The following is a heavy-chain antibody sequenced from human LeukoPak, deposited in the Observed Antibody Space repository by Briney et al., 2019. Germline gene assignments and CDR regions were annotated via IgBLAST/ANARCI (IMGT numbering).Heavy chain of an antibody. CDR1: GGSFSGYY. CDR3: ARYSGSYYVDY. Sequence: SETLSLTCAVYGGSFSGYYWSWIRQPPGKGLEWIGYIYYTGSANYNPSLKSRVTISVDTSKNQFSLKLSSVTAADTAVYYCARYSGSYYVDYWGQGTLVTVSS. CDR2: IYYTGSA. V-gene: IGHV4-59*01. D-gene: IGHD1-26*01. J-gene: IGHJ4*02.